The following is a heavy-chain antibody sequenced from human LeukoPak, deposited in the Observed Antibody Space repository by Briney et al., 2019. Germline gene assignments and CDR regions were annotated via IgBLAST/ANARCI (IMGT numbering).Heavy chain of an antibody. Sequence: GGSLRLSCAASGFTFSSYSMNWVRQAPGKGLEWVSYISSSSSTIYYADSVKGRFTISRDNAKNSLYLQMNSLRAEDTAVYYCAKGRSSWSAYYYYGMDVWGQGTTVTVSS. J-gene: IGHJ6*02. CDR3: AKGRSSWSAYYYYGMDV. D-gene: IGHD6-13*01. V-gene: IGHV3-48*04. CDR2: ISSSSSTI. CDR1: GFTFSSYS.